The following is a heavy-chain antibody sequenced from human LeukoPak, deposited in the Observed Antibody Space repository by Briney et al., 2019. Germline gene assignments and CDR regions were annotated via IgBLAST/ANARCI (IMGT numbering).Heavy chain of an antibody. CDR2: IRGSGGGT. CDR1: GFTFSNYG. CDR3: VKARMPHCGTDCLES. D-gene: IGHD2-21*02. V-gene: IGHV3-23*01. J-gene: IGHJ4*02. Sequence: GGSLRLSCAASGFTFSNYGMSWVRQAPGKGLEWVSVIRGSGGGTYYADSVKGRFTISRDNSKNTVYLQMNSLRAEDTAVYYCVKARMPHCGTDCLESWGQETLVTVSS.